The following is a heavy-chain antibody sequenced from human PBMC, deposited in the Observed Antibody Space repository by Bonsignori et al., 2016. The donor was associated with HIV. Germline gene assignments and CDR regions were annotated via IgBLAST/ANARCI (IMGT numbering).Heavy chain of an antibody. CDR3: ARDSSYDYVWGSYRQYYFDY. D-gene: IGHD3-16*02. V-gene: IGHV3-21*01. Sequence: WIRQPPGKGLEWVSSITSSSSYIYCADSVKGRFTISRDNAKNSLYLQMNSLRAEDTAVYYCARDSSYDYVWGSYRQYYFDYWGQGTLVTVSS. J-gene: IGHJ4*02. CDR2: ITSSSSYI.